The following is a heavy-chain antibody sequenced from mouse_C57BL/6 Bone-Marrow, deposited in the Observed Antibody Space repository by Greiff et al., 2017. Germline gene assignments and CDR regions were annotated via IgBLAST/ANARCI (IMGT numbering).Heavy chain of an antibody. Sequence: EVKLVESGPGLVKPSQTVFLTCTVTGISITTGNYRWSWIRQFPGNKLEWIGYIYYSGTITYNPSLTSRTTITRDTPKNQFFLEMNSLTAEDTATYYCARDDGYDRGYYAMDYWGQGTSVTVSS. V-gene: IGHV3-5*01. CDR3: ARDDGYDRGYYAMDY. CDR2: IYYSGTI. D-gene: IGHD2-2*01. J-gene: IGHJ4*01. CDR1: GISITTGNYR.